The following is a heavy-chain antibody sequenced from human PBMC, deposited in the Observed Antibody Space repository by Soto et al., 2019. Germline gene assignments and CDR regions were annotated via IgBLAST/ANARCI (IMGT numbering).Heavy chain of an antibody. CDR2: ISSSSSYI. CDR3: ARDSHCGGDCYPTHYYYGMDV. Sequence: GGSLRLSCAASGFTFSSYSMNWVRQAPGKGLEWVSSISSSSSYIYYADSVKGRFTISRDNAKNSLYLQMNSLRAEDTAVYYCARDSHCGGDCYPTHYYYGMDVWGQGTTVTV. J-gene: IGHJ6*02. D-gene: IGHD2-21*02. V-gene: IGHV3-21*01. CDR1: GFTFSSYS.